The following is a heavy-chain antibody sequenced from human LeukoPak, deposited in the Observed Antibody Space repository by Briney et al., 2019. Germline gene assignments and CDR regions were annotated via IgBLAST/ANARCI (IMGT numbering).Heavy chain of an antibody. V-gene: IGHV3-9*01. CDR1: GFTFDDYA. CDR2: ISWNSGSI. D-gene: IGHD2-2*01. CDR3: ARDIVVVPAALIR. J-gene: IGHJ4*02. Sequence: PGGSLRLSCAASGFTFDDYAMHWVRQAPGKGLEWVSGISWNSGSIGYADSVKGRFTISRDNAKNSLYLQMNSLRAEDTALYYCARDIVVVPAALIRWGQGTLVTVSS.